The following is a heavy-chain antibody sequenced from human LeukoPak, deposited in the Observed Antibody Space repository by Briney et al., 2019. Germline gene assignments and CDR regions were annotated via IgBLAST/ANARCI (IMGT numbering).Heavy chain of an antibody. CDR2: ISGSGGST. J-gene: IGHJ6*03. Sequence: PGVSLRLSCAASGFTFSSYAMGWVRQAPGKGLEWVSAISGSGGSTYYADSVKGRFTISRDNSKNTLYLQMNSLRAEDTAVYYCAKVWFGDWYYYYYMDVWGKGTTVTVSS. D-gene: IGHD3-10*01. V-gene: IGHV3-23*01. CDR1: GFTFSSYA. CDR3: AKVWFGDWYYYYYMDV.